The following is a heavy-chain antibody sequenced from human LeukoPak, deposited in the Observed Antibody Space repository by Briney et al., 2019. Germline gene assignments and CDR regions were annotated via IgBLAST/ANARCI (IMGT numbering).Heavy chain of an antibody. CDR3: AREVRFGELDP. J-gene: IGHJ5*02. V-gene: IGHV4-59*01. D-gene: IGHD3-10*01. Sequence: SETLSLTCTVSGGSISSYYWSWIRQPPGKGLEWFGYIYYSGSTNYNPSLKSRVTISVDTSKNQFSLKLSSVTAADTAVYYCAREVRFGELDPWGQGTLVTVSS. CDR2: IYYSGST. CDR1: GGSISSYY.